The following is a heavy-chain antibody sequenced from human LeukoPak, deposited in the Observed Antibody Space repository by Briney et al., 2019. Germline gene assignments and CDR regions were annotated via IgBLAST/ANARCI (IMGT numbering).Heavy chain of an antibody. Sequence: SETLSLTCTVSGVSISSSNSYWGWIRQPPGKGLEWIGSIYYSGNTYYNASLKSQVSISIDTSKNQFSLRLTSVTAADTAVYFCARGPYSYDSSGAFDIWGQGTMVTVSS. D-gene: IGHD3-22*01. CDR1: GVSISSSNSY. J-gene: IGHJ3*02. CDR2: IYYSGNT. V-gene: IGHV4-39*01. CDR3: ARGPYSYDSSGAFDI.